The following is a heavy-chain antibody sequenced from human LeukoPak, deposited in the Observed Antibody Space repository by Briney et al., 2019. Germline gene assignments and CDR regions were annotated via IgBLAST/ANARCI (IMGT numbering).Heavy chain of an antibody. CDR1: GYTFTSYG. V-gene: IGHV1-18*01. CDR2: ISAYNGNT. J-gene: IGHJ5*02. D-gene: IGHD3-3*01. Sequence: ASVKVSCKASGYTFTSYGISWVRQAPGQGLEWMGWISAYNGNTNYAQKLQGRVTMTTDTSTSTAYMELRSLRSDDTAVYYCARDVGIFGAAYGGIWFDPWGQGTLVTVSS. CDR3: ARDVGIFGAAYGGIWFDP.